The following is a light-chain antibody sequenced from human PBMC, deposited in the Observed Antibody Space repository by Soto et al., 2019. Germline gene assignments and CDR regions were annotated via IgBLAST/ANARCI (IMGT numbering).Light chain of an antibody. CDR3: QKYNSAPHT. CDR1: QSVSNY. J-gene: IGKJ3*01. Sequence: DIQMTQSPSSLSASVGDRVTITCRASQSVSNYLAWYQQKPGKVPRLLIYAASTLQSGVPSRFSGSGSGTDFTLTISSLQPEDVATYYCQKYNSAPHTFGHGTKVDIK. V-gene: IGKV1-27*01. CDR2: AAS.